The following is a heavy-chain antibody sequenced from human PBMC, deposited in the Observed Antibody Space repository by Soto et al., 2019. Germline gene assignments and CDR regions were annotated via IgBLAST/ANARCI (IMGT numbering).Heavy chain of an antibody. V-gene: IGHV1-18*01. CDR2: IRADNGNT. Sequence: QVQLVQSGAEVKKPGASVKVSCKASGYTFTSYGISWVRQAPGQGLEWMGWIRADNGNTNYAQKLQGSVTMTTDTPPSTAAMDLRPLRADDTAVYYCARDLIPMDILGQGTMVTVSS. CDR3: ARDLIPMDI. D-gene: IGHD2-21*01. CDR1: GYTFTSYG. J-gene: IGHJ3*02.